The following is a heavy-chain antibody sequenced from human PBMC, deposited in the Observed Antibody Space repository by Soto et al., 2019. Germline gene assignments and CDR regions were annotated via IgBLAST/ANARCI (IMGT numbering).Heavy chain of an antibody. CDR3: ARDRCYDGTCYSASDS. CDR2: ISTTSFTI. V-gene: IGHV3-48*02. J-gene: IGHJ5*01. Sequence: GGSLRLSCAASGFTFSGSAMTWVRRAPGKWLEWIAHISTTSFTIYYADSVKGRFTISRDNARNSLYLEMNSLRDEDTAVYYCARDRCYDGTCYSASDSWGQGTLVTVSS. D-gene: IGHD2-15*01. CDR1: GFTFSGSA.